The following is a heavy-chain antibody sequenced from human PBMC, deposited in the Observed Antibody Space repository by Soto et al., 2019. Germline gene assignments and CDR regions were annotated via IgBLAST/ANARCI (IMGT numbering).Heavy chain of an antibody. CDR1: GFSLSNARMG. D-gene: IGHD2-21*01. Sequence: ESGPTLVNPTETLTLTCTVSGFSLSNARMGVSWIRQPPGKALEWLAHIFSNDEKSYSTSLKSRLTISKDTSKSQVVLTMTNMDPVDTATYYCARIVSTRWLSPKGKYYFDYWGQGTLVTVSS. CDR3: ARIVSTRWLSPKGKYYFDY. CDR2: IFSNDEK. V-gene: IGHV2-26*01. J-gene: IGHJ4*02.